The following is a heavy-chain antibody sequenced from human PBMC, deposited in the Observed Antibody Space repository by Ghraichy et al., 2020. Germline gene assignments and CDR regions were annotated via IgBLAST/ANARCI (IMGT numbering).Heavy chain of an antibody. V-gene: IGHV3-23*01. D-gene: IGHD3-16*01. J-gene: IGHJ4*02. CDR3: AKVKGGTMITYGGADY. Sequence: LSLTCAASGIIFSSYAMTWVRQAPGKGLEWVSAITGSGDITYYADSVKGRFTISRDNSKNTLYLQMNSLRAEDSALYHCAKVKGGTMITYGGADYWGQGTLVTVSS. CDR2: ITGSGDIT. CDR1: GIIFSSYA.